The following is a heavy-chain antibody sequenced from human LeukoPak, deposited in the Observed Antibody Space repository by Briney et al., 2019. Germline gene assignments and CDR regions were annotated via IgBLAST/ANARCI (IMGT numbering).Heavy chain of an antibody. V-gene: IGHV1-18*01. CDR2: ISAYNGNT. CDR1: GYTFTSYG. D-gene: IGHD6-19*01. CDR3: GMAVAGPMYYYYYYGMDV. Sequence: GASVKVSCKASGYTFTSYGISWVRQAPGQGLEWMGWISAYNGNTNYAQKLQGRFTMTTDTSTSTAYMELRSLRSDDTAVYYCGMAVAGPMYYYYYYGMDVWGQGTTVTVSS. J-gene: IGHJ6*02.